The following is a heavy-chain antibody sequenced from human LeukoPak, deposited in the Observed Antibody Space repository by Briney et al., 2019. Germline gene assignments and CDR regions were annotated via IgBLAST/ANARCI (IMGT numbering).Heavy chain of an antibody. CDR3: ASCGGDCYFFDY. CDR1: GGTFSSYA. CDR2: IIPIFGTA. V-gene: IGHV1-69*05. Sequence: GASVKVSCKASGGTFSSYAISRVRQAPGQGLEWMGGIIPIFGTANYAQKFQGRVTITTDESTSTAYMELSSLRSEDTAVYYCASCGGDCYFFDYWGQGTLVTVSS. J-gene: IGHJ4*02. D-gene: IGHD2-21*02.